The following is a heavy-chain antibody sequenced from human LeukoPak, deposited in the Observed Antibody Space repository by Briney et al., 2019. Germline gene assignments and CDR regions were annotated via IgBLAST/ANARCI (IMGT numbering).Heavy chain of an antibody. CDR2: ISAYNGNT. J-gene: IGHJ4*02. CDR3: ARNRVGVTYGY. Sequence: ASVKVSCKASGYTFTSYGISWVRQAPGQGLEWMGWISAYNGNTNYAQKLQGRVTMTTDTSTSTACMELRSLRSDDTAVYYCARNRVGVTYGYWGQGTLVTVSS. V-gene: IGHV1-18*01. CDR1: GYTFTSYG. D-gene: IGHD1-26*01.